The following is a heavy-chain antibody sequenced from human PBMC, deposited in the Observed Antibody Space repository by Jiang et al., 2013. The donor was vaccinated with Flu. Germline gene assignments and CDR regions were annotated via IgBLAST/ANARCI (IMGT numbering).Heavy chain of an antibody. CDR3: ARGFYGSGSYYQVNDYYYYGMDV. Sequence: SISSSNWWSWVRQPPGKGLEWIGEIYHSGSTNYNPSLKSRVTISVDKSKNQFSLKLSSVTAADTAVYYCARGFYGSGSYYQVNDYYYYGMDVWGQGTTVTVSS. CDR2: IYHSGST. D-gene: IGHD3-10*01. V-gene: IGHV4-4*02. CDR1: SISSSNW. J-gene: IGHJ6*02.